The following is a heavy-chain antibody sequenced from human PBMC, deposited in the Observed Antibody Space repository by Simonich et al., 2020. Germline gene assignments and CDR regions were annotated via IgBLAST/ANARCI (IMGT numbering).Heavy chain of an antibody. D-gene: IGHD6-13*01. CDR1: GFTFGDYS. CDR3: AKDVAAAGTEYFQH. J-gene: IGHJ1*01. V-gene: IGHV3-9*01. Sequence: EVQLVESGGGLVQPGRSLRLSCAASGFTFGDYSMPWVRQVPGKAWEEDSGISLNRVSIGYADSVKGRFTISRDNAKNSLYLQMNSLRAEDTALYYCAKDVAAAGTEYFQHWGQGTLVTVSS. CDR2: ISLNRVSI.